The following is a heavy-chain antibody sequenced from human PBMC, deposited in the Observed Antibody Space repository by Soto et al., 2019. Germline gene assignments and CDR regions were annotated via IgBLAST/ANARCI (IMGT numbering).Heavy chain of an antibody. D-gene: IGHD3-22*01. Sequence: GGSLRLSCAASGFTFSSYGMHWVRQAPGKGLEWVAVIWYDGSNKYYADSVKGRFTISRDNSKNTLYLQMNSLRAEDTAVYYCARDISSGPTDYYYYYGMDVWGQGTTVTVSS. V-gene: IGHV3-33*01. CDR2: IWYDGSNK. CDR3: ARDISSGPTDYYYYYGMDV. J-gene: IGHJ6*02. CDR1: GFTFSSYG.